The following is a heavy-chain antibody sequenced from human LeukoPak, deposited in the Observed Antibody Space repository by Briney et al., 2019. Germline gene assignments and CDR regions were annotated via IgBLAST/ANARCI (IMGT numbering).Heavy chain of an antibody. Sequence: GGSLRLSCAASGFTVSSNYMSWVRQAPGKGLEWVSVIYSGSSTYYADSVKGRFTISRDNSKNTLYLQMNSLRAEDTAVYYCARVVEGYYFDYWGQGTLVTVSS. J-gene: IGHJ4*02. CDR2: IYSGSST. CDR3: ARVVEGYYFDY. D-gene: IGHD3-10*01. V-gene: IGHV3-66*01. CDR1: GFTVSSNY.